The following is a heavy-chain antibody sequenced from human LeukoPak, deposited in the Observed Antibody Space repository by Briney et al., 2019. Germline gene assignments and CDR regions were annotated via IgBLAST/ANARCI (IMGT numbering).Heavy chain of an antibody. CDR3: AKEGPRYSSSWYYFDY. J-gene: IGHJ4*02. Sequence: PGGSLRLSCAASGFTFSSYWMSWVRQAPGKGLEWVAVISYDGSNKYYADSVKGRFTISRDNSKNTLYLQMNSLRAEDTAVYYCAKEGPRYSSSWYYFDYWGQGTLVTVSS. CDR1: GFTFSSYW. V-gene: IGHV3-30*18. D-gene: IGHD6-13*01. CDR2: ISYDGSNK.